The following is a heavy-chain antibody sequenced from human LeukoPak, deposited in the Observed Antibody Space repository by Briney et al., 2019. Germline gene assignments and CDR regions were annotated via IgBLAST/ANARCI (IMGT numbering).Heavy chain of an antibody. CDR2: IYYSGST. Sequence: PPETLSLTCTVSGGSISSSSYYWGWIRQPPGKGLEWIGSIYYSGSTYYNPSLKSRVTISVDTSKNQFSLKLSSVTAADTAVYYCARELQWLVRGAFDYWGQGTLVTVSS. V-gene: IGHV4-39*02. CDR3: ARELQWLVRGAFDY. D-gene: IGHD6-19*01. J-gene: IGHJ4*02. CDR1: GGSISSSSYY.